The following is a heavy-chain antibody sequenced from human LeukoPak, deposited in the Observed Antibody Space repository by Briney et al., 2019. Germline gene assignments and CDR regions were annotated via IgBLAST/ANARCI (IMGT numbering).Heavy chain of an antibody. V-gene: IGHV3-7*01. Sequence: GGSLRPSCAASGFTFSSYWMSWVRQAPGKGLEWVANIKQDGSEKYYVDSVKGRFTISRDNAKNSLYLQMNSLRAEDTAVYYCARDRITMVRGVIRANYYMDVWGKGTTVTVSS. CDR1: GFTFSSYW. J-gene: IGHJ6*03. CDR3: ARDRITMVRGVIRANYYMDV. D-gene: IGHD3-10*01. CDR2: IKQDGSEK.